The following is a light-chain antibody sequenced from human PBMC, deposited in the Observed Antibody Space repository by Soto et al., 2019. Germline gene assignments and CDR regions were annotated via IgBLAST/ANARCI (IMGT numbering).Light chain of an antibody. Sequence: QSALTQARSVSASPGQSVTISCTGTSSYVGGYNYVSWYQQHPGKAPKLTIYDVSKRPSGVPDRFSGSKSGNTASLTISGLQPEDEADYYCCSYAGSYTWVFGTGTKVTVL. J-gene: IGLJ1*01. CDR3: CSYAGSYTWV. V-gene: IGLV2-11*01. CDR1: SSYVGGYNY. CDR2: DVS.